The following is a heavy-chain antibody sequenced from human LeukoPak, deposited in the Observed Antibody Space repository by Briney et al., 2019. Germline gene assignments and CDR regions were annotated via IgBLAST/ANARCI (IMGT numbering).Heavy chain of an antibody. Sequence: GGSLRLSCAASGFSFSAYWMTWVRQAPGTGLEWVANINPAGSETYYVDPVKGRFSISRENAKNLVYLQMNSLRAEDTAVYHCARFGYVAAVDVWGQGPPVTVSS. CDR1: GFSFSAYW. CDR3: ARFGYVAAVDV. CDR2: INPAGSET. J-gene: IGHJ4*02. D-gene: IGHD2-15*01. V-gene: IGHV3-7*01.